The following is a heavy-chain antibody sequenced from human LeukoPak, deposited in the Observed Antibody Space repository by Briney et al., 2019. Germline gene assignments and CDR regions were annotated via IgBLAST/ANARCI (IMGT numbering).Heavy chain of an antibody. Sequence: SQTLSLTCAISGDSVSSNSAAWIWIRQSPSRGLEWLGRTYYRSKWYTEYAVSVKSRITINPDTSKNQFSLQLSSVNPEDTAVYYCAILGSGSNYWGQGTLVTVSS. CDR1: GDSVSSNSAA. V-gene: IGHV6-1*01. CDR3: AILGSGSNY. D-gene: IGHD3-10*01. CDR2: TYYRSKWYT. J-gene: IGHJ4*02.